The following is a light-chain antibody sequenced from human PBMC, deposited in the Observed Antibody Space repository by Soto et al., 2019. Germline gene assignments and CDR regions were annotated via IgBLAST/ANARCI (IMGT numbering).Light chain of an antibody. CDR2: DVS. V-gene: IGLV2-14*01. Sequence: QSALTQPASVSGSPGQSITISCTGTSSDVGGYNYVSWYQQHPGKAPKLMIYDVSNRPSGVSNRFSGSKSGNTASLTISGLQGEDEADYYCRSYTSSSTLYVFGTGTKLTVL. J-gene: IGLJ1*01. CDR1: SSDVGGYNY. CDR3: RSYTSSSTLYV.